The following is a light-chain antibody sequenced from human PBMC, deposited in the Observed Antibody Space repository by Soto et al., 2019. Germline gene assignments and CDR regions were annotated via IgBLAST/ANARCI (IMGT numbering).Light chain of an antibody. J-gene: IGLJ3*02. V-gene: IGLV1-44*01. CDR1: SSNIRNNT. CDR3: ASWDDSLNGVV. Sequence: QSVLTQPPSASGTPGQRVTISCSGSSSNIRNNTVNWYQQLPGTAPKLLIYSNNQRPSGVPDRFSGSKSGTSASLAISGLQSEDESDYCCASWDDSLNGVVFGGGTKLTVL. CDR2: SNN.